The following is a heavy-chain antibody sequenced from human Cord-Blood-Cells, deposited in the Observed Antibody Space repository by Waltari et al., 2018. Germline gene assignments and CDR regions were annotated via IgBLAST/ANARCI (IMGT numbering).Heavy chain of an antibody. V-gene: IGHV3-73*02. Sequence: EVQLVESGGGLVQPGGSLKLSCAASGFTFSGSAMHWVRQASGKGLEWCGRIRSKANSYATAYAASVKGRFTISRDDSKNTAYLQMNSLKTEDTAVYYCTRQRQVVPAAFDYWGQGTLVTVSS. CDR3: TRQRQVVPAAFDY. CDR2: IRSKANSYAT. J-gene: IGHJ4*02. CDR1: GFTFSGSA. D-gene: IGHD2-2*01.